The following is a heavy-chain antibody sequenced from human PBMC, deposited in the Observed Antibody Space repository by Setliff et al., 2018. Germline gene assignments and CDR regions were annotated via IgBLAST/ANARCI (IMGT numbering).Heavy chain of an antibody. D-gene: IGHD2-15*01. CDR1: GASISSGTYY. Sequence: PSETLSLTCTVSGASISSGTYYWAWIRQPPGKGLEWIGRIHYRGTTYSNASLASRLTISVDTAKNQFSLKLTSVTAADTAMYYCARVAYPNGGSCRYFDNWGQGTLVTVSS. J-gene: IGHJ4*02. V-gene: IGHV4-39*07. CDR3: ARVAYPNGGSCRYFDN. CDR2: IHYRGTT.